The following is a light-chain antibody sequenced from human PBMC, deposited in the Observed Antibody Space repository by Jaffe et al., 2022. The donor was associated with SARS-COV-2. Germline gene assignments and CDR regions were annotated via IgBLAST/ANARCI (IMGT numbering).Light chain of an antibody. J-gene: IGKJ4*01. V-gene: IGKV1-39*01. CDR2: AAS. CDR1: QRISSY. CDR3: QQSYSTPLT. Sequence: DIQMTQSPSSLSASVGDRVTITCRASQRISSYLNWYQQKPGKAPKLLIYAASSLQGGVPSRFSGSGSGTDFTLTISSLQPEDFTTYYCQQSYSTPLTFGGGTKVEIK.